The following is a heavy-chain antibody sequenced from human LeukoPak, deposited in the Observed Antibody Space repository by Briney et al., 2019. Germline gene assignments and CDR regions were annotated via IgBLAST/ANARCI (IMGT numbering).Heavy chain of an antibody. J-gene: IGHJ4*02. CDR1: GFTFSSYW. V-gene: IGHV3-7*01. Sequence: GGSLRLSCAASGFTFSSYWMSWVRQAPGKGLEWVANIKQDGSEKYYVDSVKGRFTISRDNAKNSLYLQMNSLRAEDTAVYYCARAGITIFTTMGYYFDYWGQGTLVTVSS. D-gene: IGHD3-9*01. CDR2: IKQDGSEK. CDR3: ARAGITIFTTMGYYFDY.